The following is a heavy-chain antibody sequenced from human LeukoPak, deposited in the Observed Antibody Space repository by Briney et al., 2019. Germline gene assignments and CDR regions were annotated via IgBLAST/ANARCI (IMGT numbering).Heavy chain of an antibody. CDR3: ARLAEYSSSFDY. J-gene: IGHJ4*02. Sequence: SETLSLTCTVSGGTISSYYWSWIRQPPGKGLEWIGYIYYSGSTNYNPSLKSRVTISVDTSKNQFSLKLSSVTAADTAVYYCARLAEYSSSFDYWGQGTLVTVSS. D-gene: IGHD6-6*01. CDR1: GGTISSYY. CDR2: IYYSGST. V-gene: IGHV4-59*01.